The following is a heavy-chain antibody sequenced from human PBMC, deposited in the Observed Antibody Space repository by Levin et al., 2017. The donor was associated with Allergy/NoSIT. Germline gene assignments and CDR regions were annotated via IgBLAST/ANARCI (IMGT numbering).Heavy chain of an antibody. V-gene: IGHV4-59*08. J-gene: IGHJ4*02. D-gene: IGHD6-13*01. CDR3: ARRSGRLAGTDY. CDR1: GGSISSYY. Sequence: SETLSLTCTVSGGSISSYYWSWIRQPPGKGLEWIGYIYYSGSTNYNPSLKSRVTISVDTSKNQFSLKLSSVTAADTAVYYCARRSGRLAGTDYWGQGTLVTVSS. CDR2: IYYSGST.